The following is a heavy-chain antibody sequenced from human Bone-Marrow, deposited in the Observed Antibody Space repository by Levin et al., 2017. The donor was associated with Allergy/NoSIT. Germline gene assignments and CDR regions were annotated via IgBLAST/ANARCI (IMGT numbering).Heavy chain of an antibody. J-gene: IGHJ6*02. D-gene: IGHD2-15*01. CDR3: ARDPGYCSGGSCLYGMDV. CDR1: GFTFSSYD. V-gene: IGHV3-13*01. Sequence: GESLKISCAASGFTFSSYDMHWVRQATGKGLEWVSAIGTAGDTYYPGSVKGRFTISRENAKNSLYLQMNSLRAGDTAVYYCARDPGYCSGGSCLYGMDVWGQGTTVTVSS. CDR2: IGTAGDT.